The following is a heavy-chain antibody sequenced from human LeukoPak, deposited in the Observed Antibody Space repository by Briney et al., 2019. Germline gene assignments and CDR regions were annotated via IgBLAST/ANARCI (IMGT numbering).Heavy chain of an antibody. Sequence: ASVKVSCKASGGTFSSYAISWVRQAPGQGLEWMGGIIPIFGTANYAQKFQGRATITADESTSTAYMELSSLRSEDTAVYYCAVGNYYYYYMDVWGKGTTVTVSS. CDR2: IIPIFGTA. V-gene: IGHV1-69*13. CDR1: GGTFSSYA. J-gene: IGHJ6*03. CDR3: AVGNYYYYYMDV. D-gene: IGHD1-26*01.